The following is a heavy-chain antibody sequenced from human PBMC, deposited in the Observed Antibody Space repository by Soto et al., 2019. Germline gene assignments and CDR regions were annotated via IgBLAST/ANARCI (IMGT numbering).Heavy chain of an antibody. CDR3: ARGINYDILTGYYEAPDTTLPYYGMDV. V-gene: IGHV3-7*01. CDR1: GFTFSSYW. D-gene: IGHD3-9*01. Sequence: GGSLRLSCAASGFTFSSYWMSWVRQAPGKGLEWVANIKQDGSEKYYVDSVKGRFTISRDNAKNSLYLQMNSLRAEDTAAYYCARGINYDILTGYYEAPDTTLPYYGMDVSGQGTTVTVSS. CDR2: IKQDGSEK. J-gene: IGHJ6*02.